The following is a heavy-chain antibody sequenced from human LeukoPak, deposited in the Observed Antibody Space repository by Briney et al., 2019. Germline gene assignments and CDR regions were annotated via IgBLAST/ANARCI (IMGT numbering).Heavy chain of an antibody. V-gene: IGHV3-30*18. CDR2: ISFDGNNK. CDR3: AKGHPGTTRGNYYYDYGMDV. CDR1: GFTFSSHG. D-gene: IGHD1-7*01. Sequence: GGSLRLSCAVSGFTFSSHGMHWVRQAPGKGLEWVAVISFDGNNKYYADSAKGRFTISRDNSKNTLYLQMNSLRAEDTAVYYCAKGHPGTTRGNYYYDYGMDVWGQGTTVTVSS. J-gene: IGHJ6*02.